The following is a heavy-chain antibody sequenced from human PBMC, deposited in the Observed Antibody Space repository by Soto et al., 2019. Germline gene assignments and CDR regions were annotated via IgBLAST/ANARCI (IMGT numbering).Heavy chain of an antibody. CDR1: GFTFSSYS. J-gene: IGHJ6*03. CDR3: ARAGIYYGSGSYSPYYYMDV. D-gene: IGHD3-10*01. V-gene: IGHV3-21*01. CDR2: ISSSSSYI. Sequence: ESGGGLVKPGGSLRLSCAASGFTFSSYSMNWVRQAPGKGLEWVSSISSSSSYIYYADSVKGRFTISRDNAKNSLYLQMNSLRAEDTAVYYCARAGIYYGSGSYSPYYYMDVWGKGTTVTVSS.